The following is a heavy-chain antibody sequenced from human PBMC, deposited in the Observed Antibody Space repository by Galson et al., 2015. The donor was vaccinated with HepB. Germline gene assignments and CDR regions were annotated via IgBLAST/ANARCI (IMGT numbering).Heavy chain of an antibody. D-gene: IGHD2-2*02. CDR1: GFTFSSYG. CDR2: IWYDGSNK. CDR3: ARDEGYCSSTSCYTDYFDY. Sequence: SLRLSCAASGFTFSSYGMHWVRQAPGKGLEWVAVIWYDGSNKYYADSVKGRFTISRDNSKNTLYLQMNSLRAEDTAVYYCARDEGYCSSTSCYTDYFDYWGQGTLVTVSS. J-gene: IGHJ4*02. V-gene: IGHV3-33*01.